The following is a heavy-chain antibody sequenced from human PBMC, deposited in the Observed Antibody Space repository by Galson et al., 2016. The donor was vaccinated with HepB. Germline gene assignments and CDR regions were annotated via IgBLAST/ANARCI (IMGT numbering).Heavy chain of an antibody. Sequence: SVKVSCKASGSPFTNYGINWVRQAPGQGLEXMGWINTISGTPTYAQGFTGRFVFSLDSSVSTAYLQISSLQAEDTAVYYCAKRGSSWYSLDYWGQGTLVTVSS. J-gene: IGHJ4*02. CDR3: AKRGSSWYSLDY. CDR1: GSPFTNYG. CDR2: INTISGTP. V-gene: IGHV7-4-1*02. D-gene: IGHD6-13*01.